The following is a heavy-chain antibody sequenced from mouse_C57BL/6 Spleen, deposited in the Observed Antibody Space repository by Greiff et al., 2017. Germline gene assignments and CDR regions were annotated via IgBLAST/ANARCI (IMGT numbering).Heavy chain of an antibody. CDR3: ARRTAKASFDY. CDR2: INPSTGGT. J-gene: IGHJ3*01. CDR1: GYSFTGYY. D-gene: IGHD3-3*01. V-gene: IGHV1-42*01. Sequence: VQLQQSGPGLVKPGASVKISCKASGYSFTGYYMNWVRQSPEKRLEWIGEINPSTGGTTYNQTFKAKATLTVDKTYSTAYMQLKSLTSEDTAVYYCARRTAKASFDYWGQGTLVTVSA.